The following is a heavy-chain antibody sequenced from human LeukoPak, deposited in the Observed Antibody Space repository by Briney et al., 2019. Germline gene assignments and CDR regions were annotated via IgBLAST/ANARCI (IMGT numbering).Heavy chain of an antibody. V-gene: IGHV3-23*01. CDR1: GFTFSNYA. CDR2: IGSSGGST. J-gene: IGHJ4*02. D-gene: IGHD2-2*01. Sequence: GGSLRLSCAVSGFTFSNYAMSWVRQAPGKGLEWVPGIGSSGGSTYYADSVKGRFTVSRDNSKHTLYLQMNSLRAEDTAVYYCAKDGRSTTPGYWGQGTLVTVSS. CDR3: AKDGRSTTPGY.